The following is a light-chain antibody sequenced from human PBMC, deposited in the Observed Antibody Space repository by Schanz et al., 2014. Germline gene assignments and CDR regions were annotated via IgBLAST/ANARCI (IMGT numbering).Light chain of an antibody. J-gene: IGLJ2*01. Sequence: QSVLTQPPSASGSPGQSVTISCTGTSSDVGAYNYVSWYQQQPGKAPKLMIYEVSKRPSGVPDRFSGSKSGNTASLTVSGLQAEDEADYYCSSYGGSYTFGVVFGGGTKLTVL. V-gene: IGLV2-8*01. CDR2: EVS. CDR3: SSYGGSYTFGVV. CDR1: SSDVGAYNY.